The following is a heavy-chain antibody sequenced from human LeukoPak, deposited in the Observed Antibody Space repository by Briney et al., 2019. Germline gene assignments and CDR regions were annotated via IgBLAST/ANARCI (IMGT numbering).Heavy chain of an antibody. CDR2: INHSGST. CDR3: ARGFPGYYGSGSYYPFDY. V-gene: IGHV4-34*01. CDR1: GGSFSGYC. J-gene: IGHJ4*02. Sequence: SETLSLTCAVYGGSFSGYCWSWIRQPPGKGLEWIGEINHSGSTNYNPSLKSRVTISVDTSKNQFSLKLSSVTAADTAVYYCARGFPGYYGSGSYYPFDYWGQGTLVTVSS. D-gene: IGHD3-10*01.